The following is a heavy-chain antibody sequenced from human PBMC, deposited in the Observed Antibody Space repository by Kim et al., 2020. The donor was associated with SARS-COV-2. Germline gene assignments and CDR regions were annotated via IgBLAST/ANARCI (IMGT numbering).Heavy chain of an antibody. J-gene: IGHJ4*02. CDR2: INPSGGST. CDR3: ARDDIGLRRDGYKAFDY. D-gene: IGHD5-12*01. CDR1: GYTFTSYY. V-gene: IGHV1-46*01. Sequence: ASVKVSCKASGYTFTSYYMHWVRQAPGQGLEWMGIINPSGGSTSYAQKFQGRVTMTRDTSTSTVYMELSSLRSEDTAVYYCARDDIGLRRDGYKAFDYWGQGTLVTVSS.